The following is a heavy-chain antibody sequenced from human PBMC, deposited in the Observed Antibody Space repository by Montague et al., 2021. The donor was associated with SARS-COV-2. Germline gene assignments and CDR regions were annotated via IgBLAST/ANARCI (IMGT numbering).Heavy chain of an antibody. V-gene: IGHV4-34*01. CDR2: INHTGSA. J-gene: IGHJ3*01. D-gene: IGHD3-3*01. Sequence: SETLSLTCAVYSGSFSDYYWTWIRQSPGKGLEWIGEINHTGSATYNPSLKGRVTLSRDRSKKQFSLKWQSGTSADTAVYYCARGQVTNSGVLIFIPAAGHLDGWGRGTSVTVSS. CDR1: SGSFSDYY. CDR3: ARGQVTNSGVLIFIPAAGHLDG.